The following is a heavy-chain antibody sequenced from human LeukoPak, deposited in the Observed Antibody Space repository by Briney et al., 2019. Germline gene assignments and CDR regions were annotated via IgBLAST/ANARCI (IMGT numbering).Heavy chain of an antibody. J-gene: IGHJ2*01. CDR3: APRDDYGDYPPDWYFDL. CDR1: GFTFSSYG. D-gene: IGHD4-17*01. CDR2: IRYDGSNK. Sequence: GGSLGLSCAASGFTFSSYGMHWVRQAPGKGLEWVAFIRYDGSNKYYADSVKGRFTISRDNSKNTLYLQMNSLRAEDTAVYYCAPRDDYGDYPPDWYFDLWGRGTLVTVSS. V-gene: IGHV3-30*02.